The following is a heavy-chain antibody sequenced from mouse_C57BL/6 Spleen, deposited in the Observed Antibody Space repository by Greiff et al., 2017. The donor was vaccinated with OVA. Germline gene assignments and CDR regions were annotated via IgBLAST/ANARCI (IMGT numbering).Heavy chain of an antibody. V-gene: IGHV1-81*01. CDR2: IYPRSGNT. J-gene: IGHJ3*01. CDR3: ASSPTPWFAY. CDR1: GYTFTSYG. Sequence: QVQLQQSGAELARPGASVKLSCKASGYTFTSYGISWVKQRTGQGLEWIGEIYPRSGNTYYNEKFKGKATLTADKSSSTAYMELRSLTSADSAVYFCASSPTPWFAYWGQGTLVTVSA.